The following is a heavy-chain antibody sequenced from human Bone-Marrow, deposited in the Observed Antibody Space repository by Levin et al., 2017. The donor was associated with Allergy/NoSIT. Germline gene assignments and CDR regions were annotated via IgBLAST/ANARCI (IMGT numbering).Heavy chain of an antibody. V-gene: IGHV3-23*01. D-gene: IGHD2-2*01. J-gene: IGHJ4*02. CDR2: ISHSGLTT. CDR1: GFTFSNYA. Sequence: GGSLRLSCAASGFTFSNYAMSWVRQAPGKGLEWVSAISHSGLTTYYADSVKGRFTISRDNSKNTLYLQMNSLRAEDTALYYCAKDGDIVVVTRYDSWGQGTLVAVSS. CDR3: AKDGDIVVVTRYDS.